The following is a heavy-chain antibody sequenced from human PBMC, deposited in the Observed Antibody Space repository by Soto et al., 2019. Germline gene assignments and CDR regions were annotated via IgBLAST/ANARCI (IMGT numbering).Heavy chain of an antibody. Sequence: QVQLVESGGGVVQPGRSLRLSCAASGFTFSNYDMHWVRQAPGEGLEWVAVLSFDGTSKNYADSVKGRFTISRDNSKNTLFLQMNSLRTEDTAVYFCAKDFYTVRVPAAPRPHYFDFWGTGTLVTVSS. CDR1: GFTFSNYD. J-gene: IGHJ4*02. CDR3: AKDFYTVRVPAAPRPHYFDF. V-gene: IGHV3-30*18. D-gene: IGHD2-2*01. CDR2: LSFDGTSK.